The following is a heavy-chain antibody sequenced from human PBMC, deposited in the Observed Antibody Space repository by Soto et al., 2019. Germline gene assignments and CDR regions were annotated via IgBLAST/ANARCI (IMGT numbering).Heavy chain of an antibody. D-gene: IGHD1-26*01. CDR1: VFTFSSYS. J-gene: IGHJ4*02. CDR2: ISYDGSNK. V-gene: IGHV3-30-3*01. CDR3: ARGEWELPPFFD. Sequence: LXLCCAASVFTFSSYSMHWVRQAPGKGLEWVAVISYDGSNKYYADSVKGRFTISRDNSKNTLYLQMNSLRAEDTAVYYCARGEWELPPFFDWGQGTLVTASS.